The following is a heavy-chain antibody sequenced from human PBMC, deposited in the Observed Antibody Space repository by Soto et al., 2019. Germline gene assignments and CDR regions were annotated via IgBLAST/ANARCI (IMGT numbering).Heavy chain of an antibody. CDR2: ISYDGSNK. Sequence: SGGSLRLSCAASGFTFSSYAMHWVRQAPGKGLEWVAVISYDGSNKYYADSVKGRFTISRDNSKNTLYLQMNSLRAEDTAVYYCARDGAIYGLGYNWFDPWGQGTLVTVSS. CDR1: GFTFSSYA. V-gene: IGHV3-30-3*01. D-gene: IGHD4-17*01. J-gene: IGHJ5*02. CDR3: ARDGAIYGLGYNWFDP.